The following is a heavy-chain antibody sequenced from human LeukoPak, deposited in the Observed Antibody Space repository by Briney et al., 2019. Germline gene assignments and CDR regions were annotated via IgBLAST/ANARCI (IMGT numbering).Heavy chain of an antibody. CDR2: IYYSGST. Sequence: SETLSLTCTVSGGSISSYYWSWIRQPPGKGLEWIGYIYYSGSTNYNPSLKSRVTISVDTSKNQFSLQLSSVTAADTAVYYCARLPYGGNSAFDFWGRGTRVTVSS. V-gene: IGHV4-59*08. D-gene: IGHD4-23*01. CDR3: ARLPYGGNSAFDF. J-gene: IGHJ4*02. CDR1: GGSISSYY.